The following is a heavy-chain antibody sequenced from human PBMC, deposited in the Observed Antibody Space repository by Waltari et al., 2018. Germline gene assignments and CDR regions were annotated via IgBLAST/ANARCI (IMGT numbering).Heavy chain of an antibody. CDR3: TRLHDGSGFLGLAFPEELY. D-gene: IGHD3-22*01. J-gene: IGHJ4*02. V-gene: IGHV5-51*01. CDR2: IYPSDSDV. CDR1: GYSFTHYW. Sequence: EVQLVQSGAEVKKPGESLKISCKASGYSFTHYWIGWVRQMPGKGLEWLGSIYPSDSDVRYSPSLQGQVTISADESISTAYLQWRSLKASDSAMYFCTRLHDGSGFLGLAFPEELYWGQGTPVTVSS.